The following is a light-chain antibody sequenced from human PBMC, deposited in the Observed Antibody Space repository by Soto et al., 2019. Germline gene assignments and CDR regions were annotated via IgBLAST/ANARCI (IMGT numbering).Light chain of an antibody. CDR1: SSDVGGFNS. CDR2: DVN. CDR3: CSYAGSYSYA. J-gene: IGLJ1*01. Sequence: QPVLTQPRSVSGSPGQSVTISCTGTSSDVGGFNSVSWYQQHPGKAPKLMIYDVNKRPSGVPDRFSGSKSGSTASLTISGLQAEDEADYYCCSYAGSYSYAFATGTKLTVL. V-gene: IGLV2-11*01.